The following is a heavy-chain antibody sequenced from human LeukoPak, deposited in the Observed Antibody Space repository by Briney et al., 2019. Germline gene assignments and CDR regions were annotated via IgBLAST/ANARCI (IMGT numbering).Heavy chain of an antibody. CDR1: GFTFSSYR. Sequence: GGSLRLSCAASGFTFSSYRVSLVRQAPGKGLEWVANIKQDGSEKYYVDSVKGRFTISRDNAKNSLYLQMNSLRAEDTAVYYCARELVDDYGDSDYWGQGTLVTVSS. CDR3: ARELVDDYGDSDY. D-gene: IGHD4-17*01. J-gene: IGHJ4*02. V-gene: IGHV3-7*01. CDR2: IKQDGSEK.